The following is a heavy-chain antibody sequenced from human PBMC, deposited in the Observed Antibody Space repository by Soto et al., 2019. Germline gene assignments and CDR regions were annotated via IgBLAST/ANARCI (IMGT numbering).Heavy chain of an antibody. Sequence: ASVKVSCKGAGYTFTSYGISWVRQAPGQGLEWMGWISAYNGNTNYAQKLQGRVTMTTDTSTSTAYMELRSLRSDDTAVYYCASGLPGGYYYYGMDVWGQGTTVTV. CDR3: ASGLPGGYYYYGMDV. J-gene: IGHJ6*02. V-gene: IGHV1-18*01. D-gene: IGHD2-15*01. CDR2: ISAYNGNT. CDR1: GYTFTSYG.